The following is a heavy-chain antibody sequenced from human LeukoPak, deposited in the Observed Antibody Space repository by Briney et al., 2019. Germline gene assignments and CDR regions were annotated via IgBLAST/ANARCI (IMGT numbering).Heavy chain of an antibody. V-gene: IGHV1-24*01. CDR1: GYTFTGYY. CDR2: FDPEDGET. D-gene: IGHD3-10*01. CDR3: ATLGFGESTSYYYMDV. J-gene: IGHJ6*03. Sequence: ASVKVSCKASGYTFTGYYMHWVRQAPGKGLEWMGGFDPEDGETIYAQKFQGRVTMTEDTSTDTAYMELSSLRSEDTAVYYCATLGFGESTSYYYMDVWGKGTTVTISS.